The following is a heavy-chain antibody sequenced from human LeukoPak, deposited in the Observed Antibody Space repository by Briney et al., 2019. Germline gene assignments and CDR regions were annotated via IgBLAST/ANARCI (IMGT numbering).Heavy chain of an antibody. J-gene: IGHJ3*02. D-gene: IGHD3-22*01. V-gene: IGHV3-48*03. CDR3: ARGGGSAYHYNAFDI. CDR1: GFTFNGYE. CDR2: ISISGTNM. Sequence: GGSLRLSCAASGFTFNGYEMNWVRQAPGKGLEWVSYISISGTNMLYADSVKGRFTISRDNSRTSLFLQMSSLRAEDTAVYYCARGGGSAYHYNAFDIWGLGTMVTVSS.